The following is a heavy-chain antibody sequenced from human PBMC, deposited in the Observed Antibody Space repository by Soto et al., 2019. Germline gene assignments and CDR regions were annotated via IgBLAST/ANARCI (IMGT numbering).Heavy chain of an antibody. CDR2: ISYDGSNK. CDR3: ARGATVTVLNWFDP. D-gene: IGHD4-17*01. Sequence: QVQLVESGGGVVQPGRSLRLSCAASGFTFSSYARHWVRQAPGKGLEWVAVISYDGSNKYYADSVKGRFTISRDNSKNTLYLQMNSLRAEDTAVYYCARGATVTVLNWFDPWGQGTLVTVSS. CDR1: GFTFSSYA. J-gene: IGHJ5*02. V-gene: IGHV3-30-3*01.